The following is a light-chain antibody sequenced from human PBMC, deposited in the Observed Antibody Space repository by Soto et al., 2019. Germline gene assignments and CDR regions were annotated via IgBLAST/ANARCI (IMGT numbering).Light chain of an antibody. CDR1: QDINNY. CDR3: QQYNSYSWT. J-gene: IGKJ1*01. Sequence: DIQMTQSPSSLSASVGDRVTITCQASQDINNYLNWYQQKPGKAPKLLIYDASNLETGVPSRFSGSGSGTEFTLTISSLQADDFAIYYCQQYNSYSWTFGQGTKVDIK. V-gene: IGKV1-33*01. CDR2: DAS.